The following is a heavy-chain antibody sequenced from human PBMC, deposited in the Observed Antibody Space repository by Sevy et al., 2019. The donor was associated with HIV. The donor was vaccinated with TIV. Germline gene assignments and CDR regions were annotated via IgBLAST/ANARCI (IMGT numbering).Heavy chain of an antibody. CDR1: GGSISSGDYY. D-gene: IGHD3-10*01. Sequence: SETLSLTCTVSGGSISSGDYYWSWIRQPPGKGLEWIGYIYYSGSTYYNPSLKSRVTISVDTSKNQFSLKLSSVTAADTAVYYCARDSGSGSYSDYWGQGTLVTISS. J-gene: IGHJ4*02. CDR3: ARDSGSGSYSDY. CDR2: IYYSGST. V-gene: IGHV4-30-4*01.